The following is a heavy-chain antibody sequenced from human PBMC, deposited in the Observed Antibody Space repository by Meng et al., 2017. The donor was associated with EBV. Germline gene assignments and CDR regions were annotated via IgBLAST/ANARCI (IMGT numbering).Heavy chain of an antibody. J-gene: IGHJ4*02. V-gene: IGHV4-4*02. Sequence: QVPLQESGPGLVNPSGXLPLTCAVSGGSISSSNWWSWVRQPPGKGLEWIGEIYHSGSTNYNPSLKSRVTISVDKSKNQFSLKLSSVTAADTAVYYCARDRGGYYDSSVYYADWGQGTLVPVSS. CDR1: GGSISSSNW. D-gene: IGHD3-22*01. CDR3: ARDRGGYYDSSVYYAD. CDR2: IYHSGST.